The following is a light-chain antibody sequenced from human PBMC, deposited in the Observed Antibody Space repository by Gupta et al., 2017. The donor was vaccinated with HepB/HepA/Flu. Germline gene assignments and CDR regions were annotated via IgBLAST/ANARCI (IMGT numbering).Light chain of an antibody. J-gene: IGKJ4*01. CDR1: QSMSSY. CDR3: QQRSTWPLT. Sequence: EIVLTQSPATLSLSPGERATLSCRASQSMSSYLAWYQQKPGQAPRLLIYDASNRAAGIPARFSGSGSGTDFTLTISSLEPDDFAVYYCQQRSTWPLTFGGGTKVEIK. CDR2: DAS. V-gene: IGKV3-11*01.